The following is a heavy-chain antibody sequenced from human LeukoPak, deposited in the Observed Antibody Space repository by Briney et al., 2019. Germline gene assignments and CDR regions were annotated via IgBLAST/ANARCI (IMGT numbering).Heavy chain of an antibody. CDR1: GFTFSTYV. CDR2: ISSNGDNT. J-gene: IGHJ4*02. Sequence: GGSLRLSCSVSGFTFSTYVMHWVRQAPGKGLEYVSAISSNGDNTYYADSVKGRFTISRDNSKNTLYLQMSSLRADDTAVYYCVRGTGYWGQGTLVTVS. V-gene: IGHV3-64D*06. CDR3: VRGTGY.